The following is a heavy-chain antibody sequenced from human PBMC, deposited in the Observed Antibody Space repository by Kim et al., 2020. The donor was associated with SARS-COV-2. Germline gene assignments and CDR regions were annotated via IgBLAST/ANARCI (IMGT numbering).Heavy chain of an antibody. CDR2: IKSKTDGGTT. CDR1: GFTFSNAW. D-gene: IGHD3-10*01. CDR3: TTAKKLWFGELGSDC. V-gene: IGHV3-15*01. J-gene: IGHJ4*02. Sequence: GGSLRLSCAASGFTFSNAWMSWVRQAPGKGLEWVGRIKSKTDGGTTDYAAPVKGRFTISRDDSKNTLYLQMNSLKTEDTAVYYCTTAKKLWFGELGSDCWGQGTLVTVSS.